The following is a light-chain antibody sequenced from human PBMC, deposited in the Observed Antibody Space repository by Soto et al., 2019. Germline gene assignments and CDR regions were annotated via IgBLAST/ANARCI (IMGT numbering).Light chain of an antibody. J-gene: IGKJ1*01. CDR3: QQRSNWPLWT. Sequence: EIVMTQSPATLSVSPGERATLSCRASQSVSSKLAWFQQKPGQAPSLLIYGVSTRATGVPVRFSGSGSGTEFTLTINRLQSEDFAVYYCQQRSNWPLWTFGQRTKVDIK. CDR1: QSVSSK. V-gene: IGKV3-15*01. CDR2: GVS.